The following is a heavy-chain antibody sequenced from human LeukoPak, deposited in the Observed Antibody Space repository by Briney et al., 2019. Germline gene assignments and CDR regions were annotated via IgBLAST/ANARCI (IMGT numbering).Heavy chain of an antibody. J-gene: IGHJ1*01. CDR3: ATYSSFNRREFQF. D-gene: IGHD3-22*01. V-gene: IGHV3-7*01. Sequence: GGSLRLSCEGSGFTFSNYWMGWVRQAPGKGLQWVANIKTDGSEKYYVDSVKGRFTISRDNAKNSLYLQMNSLRAEDTAVYYCATYSSFNRREFQFWGQGTLLTVSS. CDR2: IKTDGSEK. CDR1: GFTFSNYW.